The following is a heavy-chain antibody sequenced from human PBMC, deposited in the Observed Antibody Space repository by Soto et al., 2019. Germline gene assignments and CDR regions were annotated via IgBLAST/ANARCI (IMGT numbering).Heavy chain of an antibody. J-gene: IGHJ4*02. V-gene: IGHV1-18*01. Sequence: QVQLVQSGAEVKKPGASVKVSCKTSGYTFISYGISWVRQAPGQGLEWMGWISTYNGNTNYAQKFQGRVSMTTDTSTSTAYVELGSLRSDDTAVYYCATDYGDYRFDYWGQGTLVTVSS. CDR3: ATDYGDYRFDY. CDR2: ISTYNGNT. CDR1: GYTFISYG. D-gene: IGHD4-17*01.